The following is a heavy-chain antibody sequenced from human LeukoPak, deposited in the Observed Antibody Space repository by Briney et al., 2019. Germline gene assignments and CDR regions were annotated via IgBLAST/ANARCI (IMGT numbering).Heavy chain of an antibody. Sequence: ASVKVSCKASGYTLTSYAINWGRQATGQGLEWMGWMNPSSGNTGYAQKFQGRVTMTRDTSITTAYMELSSLRSEDTAVYYWARGRDLWGAYSSPDYWGQGTLVTVSS. CDR2: MNPSSGNT. CDR1: GYTLTSYA. D-gene: IGHD3-3*01. J-gene: IGHJ4*02. V-gene: IGHV1-8*01. CDR3: ARGRDLWGAYSSPDY.